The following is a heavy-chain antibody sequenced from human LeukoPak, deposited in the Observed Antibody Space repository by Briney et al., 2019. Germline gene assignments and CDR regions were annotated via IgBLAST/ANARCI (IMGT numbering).Heavy chain of an antibody. V-gene: IGHV3-11*01. CDR1: GFTFSDYY. Sequence: GGSLRLSRAASGFTFSDYYISWIRQAPGKGLEWLSIVSSGGDITTYADSVKGRFTISRDNTRNLLFLQMNSLRAEDTAVYYCARDMDKLGDYYGMDVWGQGTTVVVSS. CDR3: ARDMDKLGDYYGMDV. CDR2: VSSGGDIT. J-gene: IGHJ6*02. D-gene: IGHD3-16*01.